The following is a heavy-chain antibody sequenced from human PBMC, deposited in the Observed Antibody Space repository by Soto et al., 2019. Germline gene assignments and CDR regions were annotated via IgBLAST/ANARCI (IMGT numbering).Heavy chain of an antibody. D-gene: IGHD2-15*01. CDR3: AHAVVCGGSCYSDAFDI. J-gene: IGHJ3*02. V-gene: IGHV2-5*02. CDR2: IYWDDDK. CDR1: GFSLSTSGVG. Sequence: SGPTLVNPTQTLTLTCTFSGFSLSTSGVGVGWIRQPPGKALEWLALIYWDDDKRYSPSLKSRLTITKDTSKNQVVLTMTNMDPVDTATYYCAHAVVCGGSCYSDAFDIWGQGTMVTVSS.